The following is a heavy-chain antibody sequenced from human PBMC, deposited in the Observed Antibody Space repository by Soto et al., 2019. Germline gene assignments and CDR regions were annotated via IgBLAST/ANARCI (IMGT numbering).Heavy chain of an antibody. CDR2: INPNSGGT. V-gene: IGHV1-2*02. J-gene: IGHJ6*02. CDR3: ARDGGDDSNYGMDV. Sequence: RASVKVSCKASGYTFTGYYMHWVRQAPEQGLEWMGWINPNSGGTNYAQKFQGRVTMTRDTSISTAYMELSRLRSDDTAVYYCARDGGDDSNYGMDVWGQGTTVTVSS. D-gene: IGHD2-21*02. CDR1: GYTFTGYY.